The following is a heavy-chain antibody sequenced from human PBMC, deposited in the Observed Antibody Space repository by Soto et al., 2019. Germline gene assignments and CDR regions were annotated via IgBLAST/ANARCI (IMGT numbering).Heavy chain of an antibody. V-gene: IGHV3-49*03. CDR3: TRENIVVVPAANGVFYYYYYYMDV. CDR1: GFTFGDYA. J-gene: IGHJ6*03. Sequence: HPGGSLRLSCTASGFTFGDYAMSWFRQAPGEGLEWVGFIRSKAYGGTTEYAASVKGRFTISRDDSKSIAYLQMNSLKTEDTAVYYCTRENIVVVPAANGVFYYYYYYMDVWGKGTTVTVSS. D-gene: IGHD2-2*01. CDR2: IRSKAYGGTT.